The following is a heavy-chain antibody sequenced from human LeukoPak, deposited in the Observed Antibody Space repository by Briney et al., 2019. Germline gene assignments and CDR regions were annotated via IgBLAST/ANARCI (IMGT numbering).Heavy chain of an antibody. V-gene: IGHV3-11*06. CDR3: ARDLRSGNWFDP. J-gene: IGHJ5*02. D-gene: IGHD5/OR15-5a*01. CDR2: ISSSSSYT. CDR1: GFTFSDYY. Sequence: GGSLRLSCAASGFTFSDYYMSWIRQAPGKGLAWVSYISSSSSYTNYADSVKGRFTISRDNAKNSLYLQMNSLRAEDTAVYYCARDLRSGNWFDPWGQGTLVTVSS.